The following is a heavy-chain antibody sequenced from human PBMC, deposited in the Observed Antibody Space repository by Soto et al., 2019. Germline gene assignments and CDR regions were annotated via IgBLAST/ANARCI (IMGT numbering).Heavy chain of an antibody. D-gene: IGHD4-17*01. J-gene: IGHJ4*02. CDR1: GFTFSSYG. CDR2: IWYDGSNK. V-gene: IGHV3-33*01. CDR3: ASGGSTVTPDDYFDY. Sequence: LRLSCAASGFTFSSYGMHWVRQAPGKGLEWVAVIWYDGSNKYYADSVKGRFTISRDNSKNTLYLQMNSLRAEDTAVYYCASGGSTVTPDDYFDYWGQGTLGTVSS.